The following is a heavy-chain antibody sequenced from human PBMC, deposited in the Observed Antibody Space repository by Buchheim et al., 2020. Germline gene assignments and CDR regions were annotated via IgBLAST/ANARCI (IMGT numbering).Heavy chain of an antibody. Sequence: QVQLQESGPGLVKPSQTLSLTCTVSGGSISSGGYYWSWIRQHPGKGLEWIGYIYYSGSTYYNPSLKSRVTISVDTSKNQFPLKLSSVTAADTAVYYCARGYCSSTSCYFTPTIWGQGTL. CDR2: IYYSGST. V-gene: IGHV4-31*03. CDR1: GGSISSGGYY. CDR3: ARGYCSSTSCYFTPTI. D-gene: IGHD2-2*01. J-gene: IGHJ4*02.